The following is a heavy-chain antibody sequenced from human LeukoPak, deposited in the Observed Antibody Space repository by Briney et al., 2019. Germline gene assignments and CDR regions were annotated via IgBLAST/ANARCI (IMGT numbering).Heavy chain of an antibody. D-gene: IGHD6-13*01. CDR3: ATGLAGIAAALM. V-gene: IGHV1-24*01. Sequence: ASVKVSCKVSGYTLTELSMHWVRQTPGKGLEWVGGFDPEDGETIYAQKFQGRVTMTEDTSTDTAYMELSSLRSEDTAVYYCATGLAGIAAALMWGQGTLVTVSS. J-gene: IGHJ4*02. CDR1: GYTLTELS. CDR2: FDPEDGET.